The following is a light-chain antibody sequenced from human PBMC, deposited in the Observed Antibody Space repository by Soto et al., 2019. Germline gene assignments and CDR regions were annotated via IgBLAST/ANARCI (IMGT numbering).Light chain of an antibody. Sequence: EIVRTQSPAPQSVSRWVRAKLSCRASQSVSSNLAWYQQNTGQAHRLLIYGASTRATGIPARFSGSGSGTEFTLTISSLQSEDLAVYYGQQYTNWPTITFGQGTRREIK. V-gene: IGKV3-15*01. CDR2: GAS. CDR3: QQYTNWPTIT. J-gene: IGKJ5*01. CDR1: QSVSSN.